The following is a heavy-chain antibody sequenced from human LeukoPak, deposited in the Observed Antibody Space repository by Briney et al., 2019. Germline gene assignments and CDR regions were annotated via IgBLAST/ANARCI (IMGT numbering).Heavy chain of an antibody. CDR1: GFTFSSYG. D-gene: IGHD5-18*01. Sequence: GGSLRLSCAASGFTFSSYGMHWVRQAPGKGLEWVAVISYDGSNKYYADSVKGRFTISRDNSKNTLYLQMNSLRAEDTAVYYCAKGGGGRGYSYGDDAYYFDYWGQGTLVTVSS. J-gene: IGHJ4*02. CDR3: AKGGGGRGYSYGDDAYYFDY. V-gene: IGHV3-30*18. CDR2: ISYDGSNK.